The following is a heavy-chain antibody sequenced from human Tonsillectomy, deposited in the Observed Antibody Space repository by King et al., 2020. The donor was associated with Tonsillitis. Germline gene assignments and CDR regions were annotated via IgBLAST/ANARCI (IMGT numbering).Heavy chain of an antibody. CDR1: GDSISGYY. CDR3: ARDYYDSSGYFSYYFDY. V-gene: IGHV4-4*07. J-gene: IGHJ4*02. CDR2: IYTSGST. D-gene: IGHD3-22*01. Sequence: VQLQESGPGLVKPSETLSLTCTVSGDSISGYYWSWIRQPAGKGLEWIGRIYTSGSTNYNPSFKSRVAMSVDTSKNQFSLTLSSVTAADTAVYYCARDYYDSSGYFSYYFDYWGQGALVTVSS.